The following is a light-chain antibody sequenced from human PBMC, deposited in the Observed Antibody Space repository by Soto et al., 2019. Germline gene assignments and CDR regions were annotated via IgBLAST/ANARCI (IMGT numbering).Light chain of an antibody. V-gene: IGKV3-15*01. J-gene: IGKJ1*01. CDR1: QSVYNN. Sequence: VMTQSPVTLSASPGQRVILSCRASQSVYNNLAWYQQKPGQAPRLLIFGASSRAAGVPARFSARGSGTEFTLTISSLQSADFAVYYCQQYNDWPPWTFGQGTNVEIK. CDR2: GAS. CDR3: QQYNDWPPWT.